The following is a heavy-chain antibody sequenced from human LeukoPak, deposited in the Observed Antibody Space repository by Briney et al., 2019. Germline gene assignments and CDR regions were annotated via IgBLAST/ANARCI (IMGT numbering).Heavy chain of an antibody. D-gene: IGHD3-16*01. CDR2: IYYTGTT. V-gene: IGHV4-59*08. J-gene: IGHJ3*01. CDR3: ARRWVYDKRAFDA. CDR1: GGSISGTYY. Sequence: ASETLSLTCTVPGGSISGTYYWSWIRQPPGKGLEWIGYIYYTGTTDSNPSLKSRVTISLDTSKNQFSLNLSSVTAADTAVYYCARRWVYDKRAFDAWGQGTMVTVSS.